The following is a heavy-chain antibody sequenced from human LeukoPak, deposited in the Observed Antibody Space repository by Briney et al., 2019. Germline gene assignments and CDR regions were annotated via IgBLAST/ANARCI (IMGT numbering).Heavy chain of an antibody. CDR2: ISGSGGST. J-gene: IGHJ5*02. D-gene: IGHD1-26*01. CDR1: GFTFSSYA. V-gene: IGHV3-23*01. Sequence: PGGSLRLSCAASGFTFSSYAMSWVRQAPGKGLEWVSAISGSGGSTYYADSVKGRFTISRDNSKNTLYLQMNSLRAEDTAVYYCARDLEKGSYYPINWFDPWGQGTLVTVSS. CDR3: ARDLEKGSYYPINWFDP.